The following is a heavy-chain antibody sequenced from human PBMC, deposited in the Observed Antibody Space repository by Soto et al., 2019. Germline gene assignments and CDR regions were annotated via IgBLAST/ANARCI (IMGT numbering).Heavy chain of an antibody. D-gene: IGHD6-19*01. CDR2: IFDGGSA. CDR1: GGTITYYY. CDR3: ARGLGQITTGLYRAPDSAIDS. Sequence: KALSLTCTVSGGTITYYYWSWIRQAPGKGLEWLGYIFDGGSANYNPSLKSRGSFSLDKSQNQFSLKLPSVTAAAAAVDYCARGLGQITTGLYRAPDSAIDSWGKGPLLVVSS. V-gene: IGHV4-59*01. J-gene: IGHJ4*02.